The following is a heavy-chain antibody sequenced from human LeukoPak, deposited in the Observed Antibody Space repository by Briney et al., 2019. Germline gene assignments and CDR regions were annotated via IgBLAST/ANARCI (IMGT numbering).Heavy chain of an antibody. CDR2: ISGSGGST. CDR3: AKDKYSPNINNWFDP. Sequence: PGGSLRLSWVASGFTFSSYAMSWVRQAPGKGLEWVSAISGSGGSTYYADSVKGRFTISRDNSKNTLYLQMNSLGAEDTAVYYCAKDKYSPNINNWFDPWGQGTLVTVSS. V-gene: IGHV3-23*01. J-gene: IGHJ5*02. CDR1: GFTFSSYA. D-gene: IGHD5-18*01.